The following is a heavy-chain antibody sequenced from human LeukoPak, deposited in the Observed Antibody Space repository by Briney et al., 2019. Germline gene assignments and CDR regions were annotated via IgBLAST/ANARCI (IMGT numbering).Heavy chain of an antibody. CDR3: ASMIVVADAFDI. Sequence: ASVKVSCKASGYTFTGYCMHWVRQAPGQGLEWMGRINPNSGGTNYAQKFQGRVTMTRDTSISTAYMELSRLRSDDTAVYYCASMIVVADAFDIWGQGTMVTVSS. J-gene: IGHJ3*02. CDR2: INPNSGGT. V-gene: IGHV1-2*06. CDR1: GYTFTGYC. D-gene: IGHD3-22*01.